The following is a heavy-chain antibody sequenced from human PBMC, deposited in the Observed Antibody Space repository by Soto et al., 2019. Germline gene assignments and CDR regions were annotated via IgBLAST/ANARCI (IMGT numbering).Heavy chain of an antibody. D-gene: IGHD3-16*02. CDR1: GFTFSSNA. V-gene: IGHV3-48*03. Sequence: EVQLLESGGGLVQPGGSLRLSCAASGFTFSSNAMSWVRQAPGKGLEWISAISEGGGSTIYYADSVRGRFTISRDNAKNSLYLQMNSLRAEDTAVYYCARDDSGYPSYFHYWGQGTLVTVSS. J-gene: IGHJ4*02. CDR2: ISEGGGSTI. CDR3: ARDDSGYPSYFHY.